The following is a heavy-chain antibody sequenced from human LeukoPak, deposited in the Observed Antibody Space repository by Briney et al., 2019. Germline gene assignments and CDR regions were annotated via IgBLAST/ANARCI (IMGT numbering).Heavy chain of an antibody. CDR2: IYSGGST. CDR3: AREAYCGGDCYISYFDY. D-gene: IGHD2-21*02. V-gene: IGHV3-66*01. CDR1: GFTVSSNY. J-gene: IGHJ4*02. Sequence: GGSLRLSCAASGFTVSSNYMSWVRQAPGKGLEWVSVIYSGGSTYYADSGKGRFTISRDNSKNTLYLQMNSLRAEDTAVYYCAREAYCGGDCYISYFDYWGQGTLVTVSS.